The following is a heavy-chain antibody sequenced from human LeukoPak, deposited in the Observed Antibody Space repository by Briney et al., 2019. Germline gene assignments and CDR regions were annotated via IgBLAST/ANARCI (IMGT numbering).Heavy chain of an antibody. D-gene: IGHD1-26*01. CDR2: IWNDGSNK. CDR3: VRASGPFDI. V-gene: IGHV3-33*01. J-gene: IGHJ3*02. Sequence: GGSLRLSCAASGFSFSTYGIHWVRQAPGKGLEWVAVIWNDGSNKYYADSVKGRFTTSRDNSKNTLYLQMNSLRAEDTAVYFCVRASGPFDIWGQGTMVTVSS. CDR1: GFSFSTYG.